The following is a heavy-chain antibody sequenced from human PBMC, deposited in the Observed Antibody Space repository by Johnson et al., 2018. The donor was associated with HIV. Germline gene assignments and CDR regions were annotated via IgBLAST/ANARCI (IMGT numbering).Heavy chain of an antibody. J-gene: IGHJ3*02. CDR3: AGDLDELLWFIDAFDS. D-gene: IGHD3-10*01. CDR2: ISYDGSNK. V-gene: IGHV3-30*19. Sequence: QVQLVESGGGVVQPGGSLRLSCAASGLTLSRCDMHWVRQAPGKGLEWVAVISYDGSNKYYADSVKGRFTISRDNSKNTLYMQMNSLRAEDTAGYYCAGDLDELLWFIDAFDSWGQGTMVTVSS. CDR1: GLTLSRCD.